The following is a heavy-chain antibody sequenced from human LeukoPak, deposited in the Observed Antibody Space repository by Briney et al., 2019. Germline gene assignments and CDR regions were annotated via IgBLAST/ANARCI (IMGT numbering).Heavy chain of an antibody. V-gene: IGHV4-34*01. D-gene: IGHD2-2*01. J-gene: IGHJ6*04. CDR3: ERAGIVVVPAARGRDYYYYGIDV. CDR1: GGSFSGYY. CDR2: INHSGST. Sequence: SETLSLTCAVYGGSFSGYYWSWIRQPPGKGLEWIGEINHSGSTNYNPSLKSRVTISVDTSKNQFSLKLSSVTAEDTAVYYCERAGIVVVPAARGRDYYYYGIDVWGKGTTVTVSS.